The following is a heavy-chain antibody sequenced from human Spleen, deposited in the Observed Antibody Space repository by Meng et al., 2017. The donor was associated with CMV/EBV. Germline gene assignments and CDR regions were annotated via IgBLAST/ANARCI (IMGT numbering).Heavy chain of an antibody. D-gene: IGHD3-10*01. CDR2: ISGSGGST. V-gene: IGHV3-23*01. CDR3: ARDYYGSGSYYWELDC. Sequence: GESLKISCAASGFTFSSYAMSWVRQAPGKGLEWVSAISGSGGSTYYADSVKGRFTISRDNSKNTLNLQMNSLRAEDTAVYYCARDYYGSGSYYWELDCWGQGTLVTVSS. J-gene: IGHJ4*02. CDR1: GFTFSSYA.